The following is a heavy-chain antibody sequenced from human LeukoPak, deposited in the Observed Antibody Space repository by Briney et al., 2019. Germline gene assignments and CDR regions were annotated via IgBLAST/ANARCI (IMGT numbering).Heavy chain of an antibody. CDR2: ISSSSSTI. J-gene: IGHJ4*02. CDR3: ARGQAWYSSGWYFDY. V-gene: IGHV3-48*02. CDR1: GFTFSSSW. D-gene: IGHD6-19*01. Sequence: TGGSLRLSCAASGFTFSSSWMNWVRQAPGKGLEWVSYISSSSSTIYYADSVKGRFTISRDNAKNSLYLQMNSLRDEDTAVYYCARGQAWYSSGWYFDYWGQGTLVTVSS.